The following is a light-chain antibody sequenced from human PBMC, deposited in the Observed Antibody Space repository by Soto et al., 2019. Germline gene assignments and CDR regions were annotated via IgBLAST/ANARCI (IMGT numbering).Light chain of an antibody. CDR2: DAS. Sequence: IRLSQSPGTLSLSPGERATLSCRASQSVSSSYLAWYQRKPRQAPRLLIYDASSRATGIPNRFSGSGSGTDFTLTISILEPEDFSAYYCQQYCSSPPTFGQGTKVDIK. J-gene: IGKJ1*01. V-gene: IGKV3-20*01. CDR3: QQYCSSPPT. CDR1: QSVSSSY.